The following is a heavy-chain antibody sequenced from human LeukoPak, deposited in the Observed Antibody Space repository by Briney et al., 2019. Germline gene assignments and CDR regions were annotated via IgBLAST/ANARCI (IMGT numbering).Heavy chain of an antibody. CDR2: ISTSSIYI. D-gene: IGHD3-10*01. V-gene: IGHV3-21*01. CDR3: ATLGVLGAPYYFDY. CDR1: GFTFSSYS. J-gene: IGHJ4*02. Sequence: PGGSLRLSCAASGFTFSSYSMNWVRQAPGKGLEWVSSISTSSIYIYYADSVKGRFTISRDNAKKSLYLQMNSLRAEDTAVYYCATLGVLGAPYYFDYWGQGTLVTVSS.